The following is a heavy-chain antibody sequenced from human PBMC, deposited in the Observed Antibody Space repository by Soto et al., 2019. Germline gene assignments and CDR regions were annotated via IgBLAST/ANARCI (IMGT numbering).Heavy chain of an antibody. J-gene: IGHJ4*02. CDR2: IYHSGST. CDR3: ARMGANYYDSSGYSEPGYFDY. Sequence: SETLSLTCAVSGGSISSGGYSWSWIRQPPGKGLEWIGYIYHSGSTYYNPSLKGRVTISVDRSKNQFSLKLSSVTAADTAVYYCARMGANYYDSSGYSEPGYFDYWGQGTLVTVSS. CDR1: GGSISSGGYS. V-gene: IGHV4-30-2*01. D-gene: IGHD3-22*01.